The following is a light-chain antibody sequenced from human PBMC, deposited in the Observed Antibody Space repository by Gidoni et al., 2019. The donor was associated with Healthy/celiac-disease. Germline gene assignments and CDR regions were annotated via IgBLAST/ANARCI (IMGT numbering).Light chain of an antibody. CDR1: QSVSSY. V-gene: IGKV3-11*01. J-gene: IGKJ4*01. Sequence: EIVWTQSPATLSVSPGERATLSCRASQSVSSYLAWYQQKPGQAPRLLIYDASNRATGIPARFSGSGSGTDFTLTISSLEPEDFAFYYCQQRSNWPLFGGGTKVEIK. CDR3: QQRSNWPL. CDR2: DAS.